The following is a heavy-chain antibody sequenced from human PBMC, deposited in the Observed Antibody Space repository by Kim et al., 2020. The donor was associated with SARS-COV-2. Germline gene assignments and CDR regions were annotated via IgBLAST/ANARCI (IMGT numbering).Heavy chain of an antibody. CDR1: GFTFSSQS. D-gene: IGHD3-3*01. V-gene: IGHV3-7*03. CDR2: TKEDGSNI. Sequence: GGSLRLSCEASGFTFSSQSMSWVRRGSGKGLEWVASTKEDGSNIYYVDSVKGRFTISRDNGKNSLYLQMNTLRPEDTAVYYCAKGAVTRHDYWGQGALVIVST. J-gene: IGHJ4*02. CDR3: AKGAVTRHDY.